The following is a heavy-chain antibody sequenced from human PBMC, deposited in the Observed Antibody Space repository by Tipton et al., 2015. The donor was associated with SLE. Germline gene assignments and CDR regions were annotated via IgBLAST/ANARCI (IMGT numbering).Heavy chain of an antibody. CDR3: ARATRGGGEFDY. D-gene: IGHD3-10*01. Sequence: TLSLTCTVSGGSISSHYWSWIRQPPGKGLEWIGYIYFTGSTNYNPSLKSRVTISVDMSKNQFSLKLTSVTAADTAVYYCARATRGGGEFDYWGQGTLVTVSS. V-gene: IGHV4-59*11. J-gene: IGHJ4*02. CDR1: GGSISSHY. CDR2: IYFTGST.